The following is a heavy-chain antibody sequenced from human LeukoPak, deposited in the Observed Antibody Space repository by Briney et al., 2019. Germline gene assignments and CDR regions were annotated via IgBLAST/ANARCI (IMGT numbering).Heavy chain of an antibody. CDR3: ARESTVVTPGVFEH. D-gene: IGHD4-23*01. V-gene: IGHV3-66*01. CDR2: IYSDGST. J-gene: IGHJ4*02. CDR1: GLIVSANY. Sequence: GGSLRLSCAGSGLIVSANYLSWVRQAPGKGLEWLSVIYSDGSTYHADSVKGRFTISRDNSKNTLFLQMNSLRVEDTAIYYCARESTVVTPGVFEHWGQGTLVTVSS.